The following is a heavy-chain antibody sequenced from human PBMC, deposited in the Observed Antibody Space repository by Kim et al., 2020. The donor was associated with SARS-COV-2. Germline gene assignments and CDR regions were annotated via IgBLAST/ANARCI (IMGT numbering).Heavy chain of an antibody. CDR2: ISGSGGSA. J-gene: IGHJ4*02. D-gene: IGHD3-22*01. Sequence: GGSLRLSCAASGFTFSSYAMSWVRQAPGKGLEWVSAISGSGGSAHYVDSVKGRFTISRDNSKNTLYLQMNSLRAEDTAVYYCAKAPAYYYDSRPVYFDYWGQGTLVTVSS. V-gene: IGHV3-23*01. CDR3: AKAPAYYYDSRPVYFDY. CDR1: GFTFSSYA.